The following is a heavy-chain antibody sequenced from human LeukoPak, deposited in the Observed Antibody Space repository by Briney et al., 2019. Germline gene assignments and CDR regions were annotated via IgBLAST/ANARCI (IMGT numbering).Heavy chain of an antibody. CDR1: GYTFTGYY. J-gene: IGHJ3*01. V-gene: IGHV1-2*02. Sequence: ASVKVSCKASGYTFTGYYMHWVRQAPGQGLEWMGWINPNSGGTNYAQKFQGRVTMTRDTSISTAYMELSRLRSDDTAVYYCARAVRVGATGSADAFDFWGQGTMVTVSS. D-gene: IGHD1-26*01. CDR3: ARAVRVGATGSADAFDF. CDR2: INPNSGGT.